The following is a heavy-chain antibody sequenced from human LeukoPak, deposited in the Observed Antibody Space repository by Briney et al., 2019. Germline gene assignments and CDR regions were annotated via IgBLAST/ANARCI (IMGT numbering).Heavy chain of an antibody. D-gene: IGHD4-17*01. J-gene: IGHJ4*02. CDR1: GYTFTGYY. V-gene: IGHV1-2*02. CDR2: INPNSGGT. CDR3: AKPLGYGSLIDY. Sequence: ASVKVSCKASGYTFTGYYMHWVRQAPGQGLEWMGWINPNSGGTNYAQKFQGRVTVTRDTSISTVYMELSRLRSDDTAVYYCAKPLGYGSLIDYWGQGTLVTVSS.